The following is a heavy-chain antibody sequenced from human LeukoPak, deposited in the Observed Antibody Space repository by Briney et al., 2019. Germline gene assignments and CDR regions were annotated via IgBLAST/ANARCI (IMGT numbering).Heavy chain of an antibody. CDR1: GGSFSGYY. J-gene: IGHJ4*02. CDR2: INHSGST. V-gene: IGHV4-34*01. D-gene: IGHD6-13*01. Sequence: SETLSLTCAVYGGSFSGYYWSWIRQPPGKGLEWIGEINHSGSTNYNPSLKSRVTISVDTSKNQFSLKLSSVTAADTAVYYCARGSSSWSYWGQGTLVTVSS. CDR3: ARGSSSWSY.